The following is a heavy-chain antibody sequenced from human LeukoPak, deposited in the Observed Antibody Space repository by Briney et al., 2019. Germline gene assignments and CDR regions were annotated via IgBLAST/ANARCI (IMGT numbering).Heavy chain of an antibody. CDR2: IYYSGST. J-gene: IGHJ4*02. CDR1: GGSISSYY. D-gene: IGHD4-11*01. CDR3: AREAEAKYSNYVDY. Sequence: PSETLSLTCTVSGGSISSYYWSWIRQPPGKGLEWIGYIYYSGSTNYNPSLKRRVTISVDTSKNQFSLKLSSVTAADTAVYYCAREAEAKYSNYVDYWGQGTLVTVSS. V-gene: IGHV4-59*01.